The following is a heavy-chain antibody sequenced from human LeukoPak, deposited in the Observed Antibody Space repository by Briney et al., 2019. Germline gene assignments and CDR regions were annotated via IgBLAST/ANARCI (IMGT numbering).Heavy chain of an antibody. V-gene: IGHV4-39*01. J-gene: IGHJ6*02. D-gene: IGHD2-2*01. CDR2: IYYSGST. CDR1: GGSISSSSYY. Sequence: SETLSLTCTVSGGSISSSSYYWGWIRQPPGQGLEWIGSIYYSGSTYYNPSLKSRVTISVDTSKNQFSLKLTSVTAADTAVYYCLGGCSSTSCPNYYYYDMDVWGQGTTVTVSS. CDR3: LGGCSSTSCPNYYYYDMDV.